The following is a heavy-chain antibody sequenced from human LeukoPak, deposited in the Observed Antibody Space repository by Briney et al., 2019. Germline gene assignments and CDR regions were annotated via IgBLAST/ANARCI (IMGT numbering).Heavy chain of an antibody. Sequence: ASVKVSCKASGYTFTSYAMHWVRQAPGQRLEWMGWINAGNGNTKYSQKFQGRVTITRDTSASTAYMELSSLRSEDMAVYYCASAYSSSWNWFDPWGQGTLVTVSS. CDR3: ASAYSSSWNWFDP. CDR1: GYTFTSYA. CDR2: INAGNGNT. D-gene: IGHD6-13*01. J-gene: IGHJ5*02. V-gene: IGHV1-3*01.